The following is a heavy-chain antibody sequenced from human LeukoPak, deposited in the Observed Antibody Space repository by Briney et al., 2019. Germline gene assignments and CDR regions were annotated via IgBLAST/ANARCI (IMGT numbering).Heavy chain of an antibody. CDR3: ARETTSDYYGSGSYYKGLGY. CDR1: GFTFSSYS. Sequence: PGGSLRLSCAASGFTFSSYSMNWVRQAPGKGLEWVSYISSSSSTIYCADSVKGRFTISRDNAKNSLYLQMNSLRAEDTAVYYCARETTSDYYGSGSYYKGLGYWGQGTLVTVSS. V-gene: IGHV3-48*01. D-gene: IGHD3-10*01. CDR2: ISSSSSTI. J-gene: IGHJ4*02.